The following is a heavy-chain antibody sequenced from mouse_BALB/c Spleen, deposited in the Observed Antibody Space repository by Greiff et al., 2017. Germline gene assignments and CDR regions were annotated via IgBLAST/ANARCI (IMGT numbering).Heavy chain of an antibody. CDR2: IFPGTGTP. CDR1: GYTFTSYW. J-gene: IGHJ1*01. V-gene: IGHV1S132*01. Sequence: VQLQQSGAELVKPGASVKLSCKTSGYTFTSYWIQWVKQRPGQGLGWIGEIFPGTGTPYYNEKFKGKATLTIDTSSSTAYMQLSSLTSEDSAVYFGARGYDGQSFDGYLDVWGEGTAVTVSA. D-gene: IGHD3-1*01. CDR3: ARGYDGQSFDGYLDV.